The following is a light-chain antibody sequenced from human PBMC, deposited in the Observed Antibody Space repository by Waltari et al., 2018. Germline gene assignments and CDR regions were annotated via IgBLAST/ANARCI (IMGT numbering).Light chain of an antibody. J-gene: IGLJ3*02. CDR3: CSYAGTYTWV. Sequence: QSALTQPRSVSGSPGQSVTISCPGASSAVGDYKYVSWDQHHPGKAPKLMSDGDSKRPSGVPERFSGSKSGNTAALTISGLQAEDEADYCCCSYAGTYTWVVGGGTKLTVL. V-gene: IGLV2-11*01. CDR1: SSAVGDYKY. CDR2: GDS.